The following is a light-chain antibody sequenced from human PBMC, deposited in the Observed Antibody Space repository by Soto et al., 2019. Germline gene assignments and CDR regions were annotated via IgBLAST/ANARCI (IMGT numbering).Light chain of an antibody. CDR3: QQYNIYSPT. Sequence: DIKMYISLFTLSASVGDRVTITCRASQSISTWLAWYQQEPGKAPKLLIHKASSLQSGVPSRFSGSGSGTDFTLTISSLHPDDFTTYCCQQYNIYSPTFGQGGNVDIK. V-gene: IGKV1-5*03. J-gene: IGKJ1*01. CDR2: KAS. CDR1: QSISTW.